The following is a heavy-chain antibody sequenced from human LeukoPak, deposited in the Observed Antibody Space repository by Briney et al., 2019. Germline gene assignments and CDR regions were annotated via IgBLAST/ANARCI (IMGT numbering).Heavy chain of an antibody. J-gene: IGHJ4*02. V-gene: IGHV1-46*01. CDR3: ARDYAYCGGDRYSGY. CDR1: GYTFSSYY. D-gene: IGHD2-21*02. CDR2: INPSGGST. Sequence: ASVKVSCKASGYTFSSYYMHWVRQAPGQGLEWMGIINPSGGSTSYAQKFQGRVTMTRDTSTSTVYMELSSLRSEDTAVYYCARDYAYCGGDRYSGYWGQGTLVTVSS.